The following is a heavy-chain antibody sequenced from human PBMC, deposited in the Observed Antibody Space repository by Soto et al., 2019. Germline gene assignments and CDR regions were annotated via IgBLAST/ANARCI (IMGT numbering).Heavy chain of an antibody. CDR3: ASWGFDGCSGGSCYKY. J-gene: IGHJ4*02. V-gene: IGHV1-18*01. D-gene: IGHD2-15*01. Sequence: ASVKVSCKSSGYTFTSYGISCVRQAPGQGLEWMGWISAYNGNTNYAQKLQGRVTMTTDTSTSTAYMELRSLRSDDTAVYYCASWGFDGCSGGSCYKYWGQGTLVTVSS. CDR1: GYTFTSYG. CDR2: ISAYNGNT.